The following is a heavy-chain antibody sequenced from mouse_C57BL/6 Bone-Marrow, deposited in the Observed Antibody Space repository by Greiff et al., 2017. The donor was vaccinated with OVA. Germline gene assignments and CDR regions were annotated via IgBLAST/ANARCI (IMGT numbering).Heavy chain of an antibody. CDR1: GFSLTSYG. J-gene: IGHJ3*01. V-gene: IGHV2-2*01. Sequence: VQLQQSGPGLVQPSQSLSITCTVSGFSLTSYGVHWVRQSPGKGLEWLGVIWSGGSTDYNAAFISRLSISKDNSKSQVFFKMNSLQADDTAIYYCAGPWRFAYWGQGTLVTVSA. CDR2: IWSGGST. CDR3: AGPWRFAY.